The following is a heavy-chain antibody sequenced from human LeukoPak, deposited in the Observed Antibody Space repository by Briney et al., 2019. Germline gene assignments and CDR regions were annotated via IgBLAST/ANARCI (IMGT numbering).Heavy chain of an antibody. D-gene: IGHD1-26*01. CDR2: IYYSGST. V-gene: IGHV4-61*01. CDR3: ATSGSYSYYYGMDV. J-gene: IGHJ6*02. CDR1: GGSVSSGSYY. Sequence: SETLSLTCTVSGGSVSSGSYYWSWIRQRPGKGLEWIGYIYYSGSTNYNPSLKSRVTISVDTSKNQFSLKLSSVTAADTAVYYCATSGSYSYYYGMDVWGQGTTVTVSS.